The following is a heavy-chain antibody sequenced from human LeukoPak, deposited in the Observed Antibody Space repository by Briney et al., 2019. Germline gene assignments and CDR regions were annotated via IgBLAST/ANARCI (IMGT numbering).Heavy chain of an antibody. J-gene: IGHJ3*02. Sequence: PSETPSLTCTVSGGSISSSSYYWGWIRQPLGKGLEWIGSIYYSGSTYYNPSLKSRVTISVDTSKNQFSLKLSSVTAADTAVYYCARGGRTDDAFDIWGQGTMVTVSS. CDR3: ARGGRTDDAFDI. D-gene: IGHD2-2*01. CDR1: GGSISSSSYY. V-gene: IGHV4-39*07. CDR2: IYYSGST.